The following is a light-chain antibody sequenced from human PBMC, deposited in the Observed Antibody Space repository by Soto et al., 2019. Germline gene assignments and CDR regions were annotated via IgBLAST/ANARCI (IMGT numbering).Light chain of an antibody. CDR1: QSVSSN. CDR2: GTS. V-gene: IGKV3-15*01. Sequence: EVVMTQSPATLSVSPGERATLSCRASQSVSSNLAWYQHKPGQAPRLLIYGTSNRAACVPARFSGSGSGTEFTLTISSLQSEDFAVYYCQEYNNWPPEGTFGQGTKLEIK. J-gene: IGKJ2*01. CDR3: QEYNNWPPEGT.